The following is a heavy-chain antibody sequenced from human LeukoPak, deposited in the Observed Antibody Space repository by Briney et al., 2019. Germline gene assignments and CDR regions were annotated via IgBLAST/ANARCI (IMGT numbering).Heavy chain of an antibody. V-gene: IGHV4-38-2*01. CDR2: VFHTGSS. CDR1: GYSISSGYY. J-gene: IGHJ4*02. D-gene: IGHD4-11*01. CDR3: ARGISTTGHDY. Sequence: SETLSLTCAVSGYSISSGYYWGWIRQPPGKGPEWIGSVFHTGSSYYIPSLKSRVTISVDTSKNQFSLEVSSVTAADTDIYYCARGISTTGHDYWGPGTLVTVSS.